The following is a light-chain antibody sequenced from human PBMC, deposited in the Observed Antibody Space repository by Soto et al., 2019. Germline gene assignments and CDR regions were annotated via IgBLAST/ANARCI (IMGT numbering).Light chain of an antibody. Sequence: SYELTQPPSVSVSPGQTARITCSGDSLPKQYAYWYQQKPGQAPVQVIYKDSERPSGIPERLSGSSSGTTVTLTINGVQAEDEADYYCQSADSSGTYVFGSGTKLTVL. CDR3: QSADSSGTYV. J-gene: IGLJ1*01. CDR1: SLPKQY. CDR2: KDS. V-gene: IGLV3-25*03.